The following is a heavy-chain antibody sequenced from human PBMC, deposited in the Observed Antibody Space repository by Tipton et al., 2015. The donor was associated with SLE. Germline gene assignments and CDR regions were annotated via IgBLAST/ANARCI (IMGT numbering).Heavy chain of an antibody. CDR2: IYTSGST. V-gene: IGHV4-61*02. CDR1: GGSISSGSYY. CDR3: ARSAGYGSSWAHFDY. Sequence: TLSLTCTVSGGSISSGSYYWSWIRQPAGKGLEWIGRIYTSGSTNYNPSLNSRVTISVDTSKNQFSLKLSSVTAADTAVYYCARSAGYGSSWAHFDYWGQGTLVTVSS. J-gene: IGHJ4*02. D-gene: IGHD6-13*01.